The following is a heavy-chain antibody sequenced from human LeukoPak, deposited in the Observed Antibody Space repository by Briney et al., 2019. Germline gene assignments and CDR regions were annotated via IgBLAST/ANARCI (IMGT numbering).Heavy chain of an antibody. CDR3: ARAVGPFDY. J-gene: IGHJ4*02. Sequence: PGGSLRLSCAASGFTFSPYGMHWVRQAPGKGLEWVAAIWPDGSYKYYADSVKGRFTISRDNSKDTVYLQMNTLRDEDTAVYYCARAVGPFDYWGQGTLVTVSS. CDR1: GFTFSPYG. D-gene: IGHD3-16*01. CDR2: IWPDGSYK. V-gene: IGHV3-33*08.